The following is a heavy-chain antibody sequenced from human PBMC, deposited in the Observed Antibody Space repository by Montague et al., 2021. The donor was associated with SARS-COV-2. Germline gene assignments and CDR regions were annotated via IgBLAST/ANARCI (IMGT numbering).Heavy chain of an antibody. D-gene: IGHD6-19*01. J-gene: IGHJ4*02. CDR3: ARGRAVAVYDY. CDR2: ISSNGGST. CDR1: GFTFSSYA. V-gene: IGHV3-64*01. Sequence: LRLSCAASGFTFSSYAMHWVRQAPGEGLEYVSAISSNGGSTYYANSVKGRFTISRDNSKNTLYLQMGSLRAEDMAVYYCARGRAVAVYDYWGQGTLVTVSS.